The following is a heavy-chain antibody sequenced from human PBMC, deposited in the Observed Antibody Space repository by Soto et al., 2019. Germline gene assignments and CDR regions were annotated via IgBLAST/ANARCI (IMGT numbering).Heavy chain of an antibody. D-gene: IGHD6-13*01. CDR3: ARKYSSSWYVAVDY. CDR1: GLSVYISA. CDR2: ISGSGGST. V-gene: IGHV3-23*01. Sequence: WGVLRVPYGASGLSVYISAMAVACQAPGKGLEWVSAISGSGGSTYYADSVKGRFTISRDNSKNTLYLQMNSLRAEDTAVYYCARKYSSSWYVAVDYWGQGTLVTVPQ. J-gene: IGHJ4*02.